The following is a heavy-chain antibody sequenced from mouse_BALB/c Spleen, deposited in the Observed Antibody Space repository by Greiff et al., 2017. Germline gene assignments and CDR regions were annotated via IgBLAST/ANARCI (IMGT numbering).Heavy chain of an antibody. V-gene: IGHV3-2*02. Sequence: EVKLMESGPGLVKPSQSLSLTCTVTGYSITSDYAWNWIRQFPGNKLEWMGYISYSGSTSYNPSLKSRISITRDTSKNQFFLQLNSVTTEDTATYYCAREEYGSSSHWYFDVWGAGTTVTVSS. D-gene: IGHD1-1*01. CDR2: ISYSGST. CDR1: GYSITSDYA. J-gene: IGHJ1*01. CDR3: AREEYGSSSHWYFDV.